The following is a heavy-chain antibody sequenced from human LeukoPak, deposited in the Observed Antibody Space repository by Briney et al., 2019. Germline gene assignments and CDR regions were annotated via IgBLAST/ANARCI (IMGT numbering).Heavy chain of an antibody. CDR3: ARGSDWNDLFDY. CDR1: GYTFTAYY. D-gene: IGHD1-1*01. J-gene: IGHJ4*02. V-gene: IGHV1-2*02. CDR2: INPNSGGT. Sequence: ASVKVSCKASGYTFTAYYMNWVRQAPGQGLEWMGWINPNSGGTKYAQKFQGRVTMTRDTSISTAYMDLSSLESDDTAVYYCARGSDWNDLFDYWGQGTLVTVSS.